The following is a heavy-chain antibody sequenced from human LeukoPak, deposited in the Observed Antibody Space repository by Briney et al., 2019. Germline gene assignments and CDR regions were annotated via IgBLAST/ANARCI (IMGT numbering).Heavy chain of an antibody. D-gene: IGHD2-8*02. CDR2: IFPSGGEI. Sequence: GGSLRLSCAASGFTFSTFAMIWVRQPPGKGLEGVSSIFPSGGEIHYADSVRGRFTISRDNSKSTLSLEMNSLRAEDTAIYYCATYRQVLLPFESWGQGTLVTVSS. V-gene: IGHV3-23*01. J-gene: IGHJ4*02. CDR1: GFTFSTFA. CDR3: ATYRQVLLPFES.